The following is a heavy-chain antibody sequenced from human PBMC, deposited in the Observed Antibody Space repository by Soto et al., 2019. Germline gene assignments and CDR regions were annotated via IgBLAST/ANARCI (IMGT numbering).Heavy chain of an antibody. Sequence: GGSRRISCAPSGFTFRSYGMHWVLQAPCRGLEWVAVLWHDGSNKYYADSVKGRLTISRDTAKNTLYLQMHSLRAEDTAVYYGARARGADRLNYYYGMDVWGQGTTVTDSS. CDR1: GFTFRSYG. CDR3: ARARGADRLNYYYGMDV. J-gene: IGHJ6*01. V-gene: IGHV3-33*01. D-gene: IGHD6-6*01. CDR2: LWHDGSNK.